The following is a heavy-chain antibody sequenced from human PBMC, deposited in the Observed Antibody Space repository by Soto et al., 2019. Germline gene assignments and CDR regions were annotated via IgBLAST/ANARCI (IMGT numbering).Heavy chain of an antibody. CDR2: IYYSGNT. CDR3: ARRATASGSGLDY. J-gene: IGHJ4*02. V-gene: IGHV4-39*01. CDR1: GGSISSSPYY. Sequence: QLQLQESGPGLVKPSETLSLTCTVSGGSISSSPYYWDWIRQPPGRGLEWIGSIYYSGNTYYNPSLQTRVTISVDTSKNQFSLRLSSVTAADTAVYYCARRATASGSGLDYWGQGTLVTVSS. D-gene: IGHD3-10*01.